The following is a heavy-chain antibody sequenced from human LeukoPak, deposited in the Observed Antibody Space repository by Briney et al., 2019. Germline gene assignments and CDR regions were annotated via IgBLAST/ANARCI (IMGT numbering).Heavy chain of an antibody. CDR1: GGSISSYY. V-gene: IGHV4-59*01. CDR3: ARDSSTSHSYNWFDP. J-gene: IGHJ5*02. CDR2: IYYSGST. Sequence: SETLSLTCTVSGGSISSYYWSWIRQPPGKGLEWIGYIYYSGSTNYNPSLKSRVTISVDPSKNQFSLKLSSVTAADTAVYYCARDSSTSHSYNWFDPWGQGTLVTVSS. D-gene: IGHD2-2*01.